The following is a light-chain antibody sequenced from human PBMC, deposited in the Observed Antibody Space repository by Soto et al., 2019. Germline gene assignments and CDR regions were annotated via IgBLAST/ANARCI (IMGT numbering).Light chain of an antibody. CDR1: QSVSSSY. V-gene: IGKV3-20*01. CDR2: GAF. CDR3: QQYDSSPRT. Sequence: EIVLTQSPDTLSLSPGERATLSCRASQSVSSSYLAWYQQKPGQPPRLLIYGAFSRAAGVPDRFSGSGSGPDFTLTISRLEPADFAVYYCQQYDSSPRTFGQGTKVEIK. J-gene: IGKJ1*01.